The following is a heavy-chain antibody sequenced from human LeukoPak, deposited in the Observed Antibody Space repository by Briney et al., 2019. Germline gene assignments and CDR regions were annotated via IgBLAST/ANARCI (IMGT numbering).Heavy chain of an antibody. CDR1: GGSFSGYY. J-gene: IGHJ4*02. D-gene: IGHD3-10*01. CDR2: INHSGST. Sequence: PSETLSLTCAVYGGSFSGYYWSWIRQPPGKGLEWIGEINHSGSTNYNPSLKSRVTISVDTSKNQFSLKLSSVTAADTAVYYCARTFYGSGSYEYWGQGTLVTVSS. V-gene: IGHV4-34*01. CDR3: ARTFYGSGSYEY.